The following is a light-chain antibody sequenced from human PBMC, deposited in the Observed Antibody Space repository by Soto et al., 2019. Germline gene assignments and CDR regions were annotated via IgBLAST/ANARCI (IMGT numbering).Light chain of an antibody. Sequence: SVPTQPASLSGSPGQSLTISCTGTSSDIGAYDYVSWFQQHPGKAPKLMISEANNRPSGVSNRLSGSKSGNTAYLTISGPQVEDELEHVGFSVTTSSSRGFGTVTKGAVL. V-gene: IGLV2-14*01. CDR2: EAN. CDR3: FSVTTSSSRG. CDR1: SSDIGAYDY. J-gene: IGLJ1*01.